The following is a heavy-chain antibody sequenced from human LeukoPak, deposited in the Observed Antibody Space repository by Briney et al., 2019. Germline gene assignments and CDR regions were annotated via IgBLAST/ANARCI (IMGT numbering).Heavy chain of an antibody. CDR3: ARGMRPGRSFIQAPDY. J-gene: IGHJ4*02. D-gene: IGHD3-16*01. V-gene: IGHV1-8*01. CDR1: GYTFTSYD. CDR2: MNPNSGNT. Sequence: ASVKVSCKASGYTFTSYDINWVRQATGQGLEWMGWMNPNSGNTGYAQKFQGRVTMTRNTSISTAYMELSSLRSEDTAVYYCARGMRPGRSFIQAPDYWGQGTLVTVSS.